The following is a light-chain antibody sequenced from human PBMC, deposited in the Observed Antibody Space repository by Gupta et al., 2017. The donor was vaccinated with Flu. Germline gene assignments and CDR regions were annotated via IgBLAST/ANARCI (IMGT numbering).Light chain of an antibody. CDR3: QQDNNWLVT. CDR1: QSVSSN. Sequence: EIEMTQSPATLSVSPGERATLSCRASQSVSSNLAWYQQKPGQAPRLLIYGASTRATGNPARFSGSGSGTEFTLTISSLQSEDFAVYFCQQDNNWLVTFGQGTKVEIK. J-gene: IGKJ1*01. CDR2: GAS. V-gene: IGKV3-15*01.